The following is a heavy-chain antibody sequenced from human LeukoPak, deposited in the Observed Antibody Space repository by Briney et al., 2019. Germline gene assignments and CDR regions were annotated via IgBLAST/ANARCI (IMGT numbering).Heavy chain of an antibody. CDR1: GGSISSSSYY. CDR3: ARVAEVVGATTGHYFDY. J-gene: IGHJ4*02. D-gene: IGHD1-26*01. CDR2: IYYSGST. V-gene: IGHV4-39*07. Sequence: PSETLSLTCTVSGGSISSSSYYWGWIRQPPGKGLEWIGSIYYSGSTYYNPSLKSRVTISVDTSKNQFSLKLSSVTAADTAVYYCARVAEVVGATTGHYFDYWGQGTLVTVSS.